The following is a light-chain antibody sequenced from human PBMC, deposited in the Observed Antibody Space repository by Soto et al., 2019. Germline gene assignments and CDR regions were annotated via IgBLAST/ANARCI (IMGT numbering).Light chain of an antibody. Sequence: EIVMTQSPATLSVSPGEGATLACRTSQRLSSNYLAWFQQKPGQAPRLLIYGASSRATGIPDRFSGSGSGTDFTLTISRLEPEDFAVYYCQQYGSSLFTFGPGTKVDIK. CDR2: GAS. J-gene: IGKJ3*01. V-gene: IGKV3-20*01. CDR1: QRLSSNY. CDR3: QQYGSSLFT.